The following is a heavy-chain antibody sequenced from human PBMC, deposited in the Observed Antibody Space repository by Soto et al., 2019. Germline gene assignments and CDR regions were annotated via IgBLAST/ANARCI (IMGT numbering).Heavy chain of an antibody. Sequence: PGGSLRLSCAASGINFRIDSLSWVRQPPGKGLEWVSTFSGGGSSTYYSDSVRGRFTISGDSSQNTLYLQMNSLRPDDTAIYYCAKTRNWFDTWGQGTLVTVS. CDR3: AKTRNWFDT. D-gene: IGHD2-2*01. CDR2: FSGGGSST. CDR1: GINFRIDS. V-gene: IGHV3-23*01. J-gene: IGHJ5*02.